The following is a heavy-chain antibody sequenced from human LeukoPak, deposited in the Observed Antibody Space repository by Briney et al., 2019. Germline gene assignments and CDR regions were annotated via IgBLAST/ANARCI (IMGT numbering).Heavy chain of an antibody. J-gene: IGHJ4*02. V-gene: IGHV3-23*01. D-gene: IGHD2/OR15-2a*01. Sequence: GGSLTLSCAASGFTFSSYAMSWVRQAPGNGLEWVSAISGSGGSTYYADSVKGRFTISRDNSKNTLYLQMNSLRAEDTAVYYCAKLGHCNSDYDCYNGRSFDSWGQGTLVTVSS. CDR3: AKLGHCNSDYDCYNGRSFDS. CDR2: ISGSGGST. CDR1: GFTFSSYA.